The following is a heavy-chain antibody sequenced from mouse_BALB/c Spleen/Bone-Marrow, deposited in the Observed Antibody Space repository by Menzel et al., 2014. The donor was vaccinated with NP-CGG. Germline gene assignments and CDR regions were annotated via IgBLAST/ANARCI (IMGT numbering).Heavy chain of an antibody. J-gene: IGHJ2*01. CDR1: GFTFSSYA. CDR3: ARVNYYGSFDY. Sequence: EVKLVESGGDLVKPGGSLKLSCAASGFTFSSYAMPWVRQTPAKRLEWVASISSGGSTYYQDSVKGRVTISRDNARNILYLQMSSLRSEDTAMYYCARVNYYGSFDYWGQGTTLTVSS. D-gene: IGHD1-2*01. V-gene: IGHV5-6-5*01. CDR2: ISSGGST.